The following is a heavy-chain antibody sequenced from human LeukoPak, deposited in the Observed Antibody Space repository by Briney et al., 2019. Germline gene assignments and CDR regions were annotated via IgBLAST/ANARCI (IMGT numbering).Heavy chain of an antibody. V-gene: IGHV3-7*03. CDR3: ARDSELASYYYDSSGSHEDY. D-gene: IGHD3-22*01. CDR1: GFTFSSYW. Sequence: GGSLRLSCAASGFTFSSYWMSWVRQAPGKGLEWVANIKQDGSEKYYVDSVKGRFTISRDNAKNSLYLQMNSLRADDTAVYYCARDSELASYYYDSSGSHEDYWGQGTLVTVSS. J-gene: IGHJ4*02. CDR2: IKQDGSEK.